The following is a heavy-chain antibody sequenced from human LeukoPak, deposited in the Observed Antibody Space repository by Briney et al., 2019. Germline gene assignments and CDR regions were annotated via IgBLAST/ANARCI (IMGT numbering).Heavy chain of an antibody. CDR3: ANALLYYDILTLFDY. D-gene: IGHD3-9*01. CDR2: ISGSGGST. Sequence: GGPLRLSCAASGFTFSSYAMSWVRQAPGKGLEWVSAISGSGGSTYYADSVKGRFTISRDNSKNTLSLQMNSLRAEDTAVYYCANALLYYDILTLFDYWGQGTLVTVSS. CDR1: GFTFSSYA. J-gene: IGHJ4*02. V-gene: IGHV3-23*01.